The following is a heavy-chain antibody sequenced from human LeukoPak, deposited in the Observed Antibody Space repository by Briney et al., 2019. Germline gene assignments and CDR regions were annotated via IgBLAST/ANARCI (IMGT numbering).Heavy chain of an antibody. J-gene: IGHJ4*02. Sequence: SETLSLTCTVSGGSISSSSYYWGWIRQPPGKGLEWIGSIYYSGSTYYNPSLKSRVTASVDTSKNQFSLKLSSVTAADTAVYYCARHEGSGSYYNDYWGQGTLVTVSS. CDR1: GGSISSSSYY. CDR2: IYYSGST. V-gene: IGHV4-39*01. D-gene: IGHD3-10*01. CDR3: ARHEGSGSYYNDY.